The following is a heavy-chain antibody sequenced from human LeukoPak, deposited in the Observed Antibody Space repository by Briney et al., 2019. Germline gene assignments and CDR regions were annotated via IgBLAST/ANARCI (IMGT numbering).Heavy chain of an antibody. V-gene: IGHV3-49*03. J-gene: IGHJ3*02. Sequence: GGSLRLSCTASGFTFGDYAMSWFRQAPGKGLEWVGFIRSKAYGGTTEYAASVKGRFTISRDDSKSIAYLQMNSLKTEDTDVYYCTRMSGIAVAGGAFDIWGQGTMVTVSS. D-gene: IGHD6-19*01. CDR1: GFTFGDYA. CDR2: IRSKAYGGTT. CDR3: TRMSGIAVAGGAFDI.